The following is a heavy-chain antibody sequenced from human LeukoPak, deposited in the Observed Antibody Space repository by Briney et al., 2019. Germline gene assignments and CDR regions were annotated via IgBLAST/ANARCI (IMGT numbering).Heavy chain of an antibody. J-gene: IGHJ4*02. CDR2: IRSKAYGGTT. CDR1: GFTFGDYA. D-gene: IGHD6-13*01. CDR3: TRDREQQLYFDY. V-gene: IGHV3-49*04. Sequence: GGSLRLSCTASGFTFGDYAMSWVRQAPGKGLEWVGFIRSKAYGGTTEYAASVKGRFTISRDDSKSIAYLQMNGLKTEDTAVYYCTRDREQQLYFDYWGQGTLVTVSS.